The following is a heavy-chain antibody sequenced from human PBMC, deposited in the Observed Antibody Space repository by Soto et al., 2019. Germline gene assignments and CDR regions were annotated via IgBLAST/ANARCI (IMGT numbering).Heavy chain of an antibody. CDR1: CFTFINAW. V-gene: IGHV3-15*07. CDR2: IXSKTEXGTT. Sequence: PXXSLRLSCAASCFTFINAWMNWVRQAPGKGVEWVGRIXSKTEXGTTDYAAPVXXRFTISRXXSKNTLYLKMNSMKTEDTAVYYCTTDTDYSLDYWGQGTLVTVSS. D-gene: IGHD4-4*01. J-gene: IGHJ4*02. CDR3: TTDTDYSLDY.